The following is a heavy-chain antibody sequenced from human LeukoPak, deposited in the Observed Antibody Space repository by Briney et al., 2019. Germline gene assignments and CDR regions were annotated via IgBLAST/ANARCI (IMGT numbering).Heavy chain of an antibody. CDR2: IYPGDSDT. V-gene: IGHV5-51*01. J-gene: IGHJ5*02. CDR1: GYSFTNYW. Sequence: GESLKISCKGSGYSFTNYWIGWVRQMPGKGLEWMGIIYPGDSDTRYSPSFQGQVTISADKSINTPYLQWSSLRASDTAIYYCVRSTTVATFNWFDLWGQGTLVSVSS. CDR3: VRSTTVATFNWFDL. D-gene: IGHD4-23*01.